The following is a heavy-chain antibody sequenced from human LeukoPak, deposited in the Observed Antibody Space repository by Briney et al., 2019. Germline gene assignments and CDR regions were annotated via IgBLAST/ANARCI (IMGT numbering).Heavy chain of an antibody. J-gene: IGHJ3*02. CDR3: ARPQVVVAAKDAFDI. D-gene: IGHD2-15*01. CDR1: GFTFSSYS. V-gene: IGHV3-21*01. Sequence: PGGSLRLSCAASGFTFSSYSMNWVRQAPGKGLEWVSSISSSSSYIYYADSVKGRFTISRDNAKNSLYLQMNSLRAEDTAVYYCARPQVVVAAKDAFDIWGQGTMVTVSS. CDR2: ISSSSSYI.